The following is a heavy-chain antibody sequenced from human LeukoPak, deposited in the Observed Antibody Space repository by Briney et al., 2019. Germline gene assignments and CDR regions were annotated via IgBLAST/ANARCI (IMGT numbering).Heavy chain of an antibody. V-gene: IGHV3-23*01. J-gene: IGHJ4*02. D-gene: IGHD2-15*01. Sequence: GGSLRLSCAASGFTFRNYVMSWVRLAPGKGLEGVSGLNTDGAWIYYADSVKGGFTISRDNSENTLYLQMNSLRVEDTAVSYGAKSTAPCARGSCYSALESWGQRTPVTAS. CDR1: GFTFRNYV. CDR2: LNTDGAWI. CDR3: AKSTAPCARGSCYSALES.